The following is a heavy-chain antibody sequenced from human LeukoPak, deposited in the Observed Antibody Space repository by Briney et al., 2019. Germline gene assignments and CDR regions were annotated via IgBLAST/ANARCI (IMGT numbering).Heavy chain of an antibody. D-gene: IGHD3-22*01. V-gene: IGHV3-7*05. Sequence: GSLTLSCGASGFTFSSYWMSWVRQAPGKGLEWVANINQDGSERYYVDSVKGRFTISRDNAKNSLYLQMNSLRAEDTAVYYRARDGYYYDSSGYYYYFDYWGQGTLVTVSS. J-gene: IGHJ4*02. CDR1: GFTFSSYW. CDR2: INQDGSER. CDR3: ARDGYYYDSSGYYYYFDY.